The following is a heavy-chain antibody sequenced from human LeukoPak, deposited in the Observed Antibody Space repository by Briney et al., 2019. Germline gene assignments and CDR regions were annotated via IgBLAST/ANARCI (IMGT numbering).Heavy chain of an antibody. CDR1: GGTFSSYA. V-gene: IGHV1-69*04. CDR2: ITPILGIA. D-gene: IGHD2-15*01. Sequence: GASVKVSCKASGGTFSSYAISWVRQAPGQGLEWMGRITPILGIANYAQKFQGRVTITADKSTSTAYMELSSLRSDDTAVYYCARGGSGHDAFDIWGQGAMVTVSS. J-gene: IGHJ3*02. CDR3: ARGGSGHDAFDI.